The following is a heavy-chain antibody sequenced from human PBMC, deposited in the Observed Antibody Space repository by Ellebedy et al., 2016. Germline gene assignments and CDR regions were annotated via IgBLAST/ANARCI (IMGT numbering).Heavy chain of an antibody. CDR2: ISYDGSNK. Sequence: GESLKISXAASGFTFSSYAMHWVRQAPGKGLEWVAVISYDGSNKYYADSVKGRFTISRDNSKNTLYLQMNSLRAEDTAVYYCARGGFVVVPAAYWGQGTLVTVSS. V-gene: IGHV3-30-3*01. D-gene: IGHD2-2*01. J-gene: IGHJ4*02. CDR3: ARGGFVVVPAAY. CDR1: GFTFSSYA.